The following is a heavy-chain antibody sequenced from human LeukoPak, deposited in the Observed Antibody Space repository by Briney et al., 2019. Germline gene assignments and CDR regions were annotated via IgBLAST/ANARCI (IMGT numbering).Heavy chain of an antibody. V-gene: IGHV4-34*01. Sequence: PSETLSLTRAVYGGSFSGYYWSWIRQPPGKGLEWIGEINHSGSTNYNPSLKSRVTLSVDTSKNQFSLKLSSVTAADTAVYYCARRKLRFLEWLLRGYFDYWGQGTLVTVSS. D-gene: IGHD3-3*01. CDR2: INHSGST. CDR3: ARRKLRFLEWLLRGYFDY. CDR1: GGSFSGYY. J-gene: IGHJ4*02.